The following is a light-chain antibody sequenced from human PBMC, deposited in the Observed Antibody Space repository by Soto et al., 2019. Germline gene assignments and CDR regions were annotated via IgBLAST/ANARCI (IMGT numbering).Light chain of an antibody. CDR2: DAS. Sequence: DIQMTQSPSTLSASVGDRVTITCRASQSISSWLAWYQQKPGKAPKLLIYDASSLQSGVPSRFSGSGSGTEFTLTISSLQPDDFATYYCQQCNSYSFGQGTKVDIK. CDR3: QQCNSYS. CDR1: QSISSW. J-gene: IGKJ1*01. V-gene: IGKV1-5*01.